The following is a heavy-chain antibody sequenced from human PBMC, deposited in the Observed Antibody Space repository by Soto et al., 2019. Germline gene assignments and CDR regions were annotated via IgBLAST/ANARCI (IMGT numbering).Heavy chain of an antibody. J-gene: IGHJ6*02. CDR3: ARGMAIVLVPAAMNYYGMDV. V-gene: IGHV1-18*01. Sequence: ASVKVSCKASGYTFTSSGISWVRQAPGQGLEWMGWISTDNGNTKYAQHLQGRVSMTTDTSTSTAYMGLRSLRSDDTAVYYCARGMAIVLVPAAMNYYGMDVWGQGTTVTVSS. CDR2: ISTDNGNT. CDR1: GYTFTSSG. D-gene: IGHD2-2*01.